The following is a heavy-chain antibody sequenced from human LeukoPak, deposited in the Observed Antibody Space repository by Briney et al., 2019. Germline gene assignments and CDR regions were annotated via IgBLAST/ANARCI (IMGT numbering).Heavy chain of an antibody. D-gene: IGHD6-13*01. CDR3: ARGRTGIAAAGLYVPT. CDR1: GYTFTSYG. Sequence: GASVKVSCKASGYTFTSYGISWVRQAPGQGLEWMGWINTNTGNPTYAQGFTGRFVFSLDTSVSTAYLQISSLKAEDTAVYYCARGRTGIAAAGLYVPTWGQGTLVTVSS. V-gene: IGHV7-4-1*02. J-gene: IGHJ4*02. CDR2: INTNTGNP.